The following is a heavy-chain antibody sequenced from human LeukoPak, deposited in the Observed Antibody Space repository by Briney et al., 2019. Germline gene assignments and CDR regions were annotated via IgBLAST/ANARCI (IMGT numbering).Heavy chain of an antibody. Sequence: SETLSLTCAVYGGSFSGYYWSWIRQPPGKGLEWIGEINHSGSTNYNPSLKSRVTISVDTSKNQFSPKLSSVTAADTAVYYCARGRYCSGGSCYLLVDYWGQGTLVTVSS. CDR2: INHSGST. CDR1: GGSFSGYY. CDR3: ARGRYCSGGSCYLLVDY. V-gene: IGHV4-34*01. J-gene: IGHJ4*02. D-gene: IGHD2-15*01.